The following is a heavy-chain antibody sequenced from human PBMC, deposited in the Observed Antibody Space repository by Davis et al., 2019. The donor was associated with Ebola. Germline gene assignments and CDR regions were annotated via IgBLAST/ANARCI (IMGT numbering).Heavy chain of an antibody. CDR2: TSYDGSNK. Sequence: GGSLRLSCAASGFAFSTYGMHWVRQAPGKGLEWVAVTSYDGSNKYYADSVKGRFTISRDNAKNSLYLQMNSLRAEDTAVYYCAVATLMTSDYWGQGTLVTVSS. V-gene: IGHV3-30*03. CDR3: AVATLMTSDY. J-gene: IGHJ4*02. D-gene: IGHD5-24*01. CDR1: GFAFSTYG.